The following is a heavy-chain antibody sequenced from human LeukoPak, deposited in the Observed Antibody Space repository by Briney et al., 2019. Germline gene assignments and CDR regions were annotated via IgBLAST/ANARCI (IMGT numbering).Heavy chain of an antibody. CDR1: GGSINNYY. CDR3: ARDLGSSPGFDY. Sequence: SQTLSLTCTVSGGSINNYYWNWIRQPAGKGLEWLGRIYTSGSTDYNPSLKSRVTMSVDTSKNQFSLKVSFVTAADTAVYYCARDLGSSPGFDYWGQGTLVTVSS. D-gene: IGHD6-6*01. V-gene: IGHV4-4*07. J-gene: IGHJ4*02. CDR2: IYTSGST.